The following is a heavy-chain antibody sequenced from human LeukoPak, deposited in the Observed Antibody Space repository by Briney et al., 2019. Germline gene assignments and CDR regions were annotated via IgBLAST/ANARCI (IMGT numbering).Heavy chain of an antibody. CDR1: GYTFTSYG. D-gene: IGHD3-3*01. CDR2: ISAYNGNT. J-gene: IGHJ4*02. Sequence: ASVKVSCKASGYTFTSYGISWVRQAPGQGLEWMGWISAYNGNTNYAQKLQGRVTMTTDTSTSTAYMELRSLRSDDTAVYYCARVVLANYDFWSGYYGVRPYFDYWGQGTLVTVPS. CDR3: ARVVLANYDFWSGYYGVRPYFDY. V-gene: IGHV1-18*01.